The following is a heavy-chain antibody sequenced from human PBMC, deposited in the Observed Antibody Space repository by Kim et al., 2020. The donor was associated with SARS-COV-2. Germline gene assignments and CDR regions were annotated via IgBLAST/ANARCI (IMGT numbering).Heavy chain of an antibody. CDR3: ARWSGGNQFDP. D-gene: IGHD3-3*01. J-gene: IGHJ5*02. V-gene: IGHV4-39*07. Sequence: SETLSLTCVVSGGSISSSIHYWAWIRQPPGKGLEWMGSVYHRGTADYNPSLKRRHTISIDTSRNEFSLNLNSVTVADTAVYYCARWSGGNQFDPWGQGT. CDR1: GGSISSSIHY. CDR2: VYHRGTA.